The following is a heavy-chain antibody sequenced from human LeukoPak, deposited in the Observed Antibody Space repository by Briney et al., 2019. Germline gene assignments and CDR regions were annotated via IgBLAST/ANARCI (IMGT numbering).Heavy chain of an antibody. J-gene: IGHJ4*02. CDR3: AAGTAADF. Sequence: GGSLRLSCVVSGIPFSDYYMNWIRQAPGKGLEWISYISASSSYTDYADSVKGRFTISRDNAKNTLYLQMNSLGVEDTAVYYCAAGTAADFWGQGTLVSVSS. CDR2: ISASSSYT. V-gene: IGHV3-11*03. CDR1: GIPFSDYY. D-gene: IGHD6-13*01.